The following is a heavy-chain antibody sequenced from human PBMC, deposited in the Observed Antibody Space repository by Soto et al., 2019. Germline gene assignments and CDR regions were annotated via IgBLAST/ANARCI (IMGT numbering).Heavy chain of an antibody. Sequence: AAVKVSCKASGCTFTSYAMHWVRQAPGQRLEWMGWINAVNGNTKYSQKFQGRVTITRDTSASTAYMELSSLRSEDTAVYYCAMVAATYWFDPWGQGTLVTVSS. CDR1: GCTFTSYA. CDR3: AMVAATYWFDP. CDR2: INAVNGNT. V-gene: IGHV1-3*01. D-gene: IGHD2-15*01. J-gene: IGHJ5*02.